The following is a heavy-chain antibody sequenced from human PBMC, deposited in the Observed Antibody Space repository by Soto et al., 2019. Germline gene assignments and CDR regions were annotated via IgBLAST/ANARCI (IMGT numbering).Heavy chain of an antibody. J-gene: IGHJ4*02. V-gene: IGHV3-23*01. CDR2: VGISGGTT. CDR1: GFTFSNYA. Sequence: EVQLLESGGGLVQPGGSLRLSCAASGFTFSNYAMSWVRQAPGKGLEWVAGVGISGGTTNYADSVKGRFTISRDNSKNTLYLQMNSLRAEDTAVYYCAQGRGWYPCFDYWGQGTLVTVSS. D-gene: IGHD6-19*01. CDR3: AQGRGWYPCFDY.